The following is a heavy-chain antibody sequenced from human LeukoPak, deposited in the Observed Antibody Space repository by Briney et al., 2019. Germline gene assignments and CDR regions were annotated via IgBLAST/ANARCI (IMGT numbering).Heavy chain of an antibody. CDR1: GITLSNYG. Sequence: GGSLRLSCAVSGITLSNYGMSWVRQAPGKGLEWVAGISDSGGRTNYADSGKGRLTISRDNPKNTLYLQMNSLRAEDTAVYFCAKRGVVIRVILVGFHKEAYYFDSWGQGALVTVSS. CDR2: ISDSGGRT. V-gene: IGHV3-23*01. D-gene: IGHD3-22*01. J-gene: IGHJ4*02. CDR3: AKRGVVIRVILVGFHKEAYYFDS.